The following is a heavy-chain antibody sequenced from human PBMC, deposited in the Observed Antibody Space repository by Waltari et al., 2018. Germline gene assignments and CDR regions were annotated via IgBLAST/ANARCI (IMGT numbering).Heavy chain of an antibody. CDR1: GYPISSGYY. J-gene: IGHJ4*02. CDR2: VHHSGTT. Sequence: QVQLQESGPGLVKPSETLSLTCNVPGYPISSGYYWAWIRQPPGKGLEWIGNVHHSGTTYSNPSLKSRVFMSVDTSHNQFSLSLSSVTAADTALFFCARQPVRGNSYGYHFDYWGQGILVTVSS. CDR3: ARQPVRGNSYGYHFDY. V-gene: IGHV4-38-2*02. D-gene: IGHD5-18*01.